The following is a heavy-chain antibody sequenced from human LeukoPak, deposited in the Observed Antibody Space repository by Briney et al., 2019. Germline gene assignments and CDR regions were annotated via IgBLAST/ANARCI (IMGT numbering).Heavy chain of an antibody. CDR3: ARRYGSGSYDY. V-gene: IGHV1-18*01. CDR1: GYTFISYH. J-gene: IGHJ4*02. Sequence: ASVKVSCKASGYTFISYHISWVRQAPGQGLEWMGWISAYNGNTNYAQKIQGRVTMTTDTSTSTAYMELRSLRSDDTAAYYCARRYGSGSYDYWGQGTLVTVSS. D-gene: IGHD3-10*01. CDR2: ISAYNGNT.